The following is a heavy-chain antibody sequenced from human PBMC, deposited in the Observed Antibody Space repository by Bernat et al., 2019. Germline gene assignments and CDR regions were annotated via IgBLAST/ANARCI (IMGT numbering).Heavy chain of an antibody. CDR1: GVSLSTSGMC. V-gene: IGHV2-70*15. Sequence: QVTLRESGPALVKPTQTLTLTCTVSGVSLSTSGMCVSWIRQPPGKALEWRARMDWDDDKYYSTSLKTRLTISKDTSKNQVVLTMTNMDPVDTATYYCARIIAVAGTYYYYYGMDVWGQGTPVTVPS. CDR2: MDWDDDK. CDR3: ARIIAVAGTYYYYYGMDV. J-gene: IGHJ6*02. D-gene: IGHD6-19*01.